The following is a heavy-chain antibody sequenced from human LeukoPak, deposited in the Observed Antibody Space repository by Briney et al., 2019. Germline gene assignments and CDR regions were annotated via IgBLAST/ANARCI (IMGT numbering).Heavy chain of an antibody. Sequence: PSETLSLTCGVSGGSIDSTNYWSWIRQPPGKGLEWIGTIYYSGSTYYNPSLKSRVTISVDTSKNLFSLKLSSVTAADTALYYCARHRIAAADDAFEIWGQGTMVIVSS. J-gene: IGHJ3*02. CDR1: GGSIDSTNY. D-gene: IGHD6-13*01. CDR2: IYYSGST. CDR3: ARHRIAAADDAFEI. V-gene: IGHV4-39*01.